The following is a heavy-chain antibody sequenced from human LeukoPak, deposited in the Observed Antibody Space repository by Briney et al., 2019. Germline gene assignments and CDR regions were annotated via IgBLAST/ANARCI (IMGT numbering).Heavy chain of an antibody. V-gene: IGHV1-69*13. CDR1: GYTFTSYA. CDR3: ARRSTGYYFDY. CDR2: IIPIFGTA. J-gene: IGHJ4*02. Sequence: SVKVSCKASGYTFTSYAISWVRQAPGQGLEWMGGIIPIFGTANYAQKFQGRVTITADESTSTAYIELSSLRSEDTAVYYCARRSTGYYFDYWGQGTLVTVSS. D-gene: IGHD1-14*01.